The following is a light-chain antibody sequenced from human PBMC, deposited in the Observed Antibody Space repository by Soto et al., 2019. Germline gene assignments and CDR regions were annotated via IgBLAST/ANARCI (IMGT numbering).Light chain of an antibody. CDR3: QSYDSSLRFV. J-gene: IGLJ1*01. Sequence: QSVLTQPPSVSGAPGQRVTISCTGSSSNIGAGYDVHWYQQLPGTAPKLLIPRNSNRPSGVSDRFSGSKSGTSASLATTGLQAEDEADYYCQSYDSSLRFVFGTGTKVTVL. CDR2: RNS. CDR1: SSNIGAGYD. V-gene: IGLV1-40*01.